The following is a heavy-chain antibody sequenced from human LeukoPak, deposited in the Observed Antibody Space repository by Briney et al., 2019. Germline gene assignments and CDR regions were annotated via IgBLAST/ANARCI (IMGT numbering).Heavy chain of an antibody. CDR2: IYTSGST. D-gene: IGHD4-11*01. J-gene: IGHJ4*02. CDR3: ARVRGNYFPDY. V-gene: IGHV4-4*09. CDR1: GGSISSYY. Sequence: SETLSLTCTVSGGSISSYYWSWIRQPPGKGLEWIGNIYTSGSTNYNPSLRGRVTMSLDTSKNQISLKLSSVTAADTAVYYCARVRGNYFPDYWGQGTLVTVSS.